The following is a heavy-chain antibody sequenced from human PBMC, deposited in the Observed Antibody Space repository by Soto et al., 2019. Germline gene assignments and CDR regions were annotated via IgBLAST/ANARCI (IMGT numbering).Heavy chain of an antibody. CDR2: IIPIFGTA. V-gene: IGHV1-69*06. CDR1: GGTFSSYA. D-gene: IGHD3-3*01. CDR3: ARFTIFADYYYYGMDV. Sequence: ASVKVSCKASGGTFSSYAISWVRQAPGQGLEWMGGIIPIFGTANYAQKFQGRVTITADKSTSTAYMELSSLRSEDTAVYYCARFTIFADYYYYGMDVWGQGTTVTVSS. J-gene: IGHJ6*02.